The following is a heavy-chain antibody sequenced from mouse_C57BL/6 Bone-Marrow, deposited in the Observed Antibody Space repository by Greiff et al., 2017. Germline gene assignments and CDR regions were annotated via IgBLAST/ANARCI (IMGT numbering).Heavy chain of an antibody. CDR2: IYPRSGNT. V-gene: IGHV1-81*01. J-gene: IGHJ3*01. CDR3: AREVSYYYGSRWFAY. CDR1: GYTFTSYG. D-gene: IGHD1-1*01. Sequence: QVQLQQSGAELARPGASVKLSCKASGYTFTSYGISWVKQRPGQGLEWIGEIYPRSGNTYYNEKFKGKATLTVDKSSSTAYMELRSLTSEDSAVYACAREVSYYYGSRWFAYWGQGTLVTVSA.